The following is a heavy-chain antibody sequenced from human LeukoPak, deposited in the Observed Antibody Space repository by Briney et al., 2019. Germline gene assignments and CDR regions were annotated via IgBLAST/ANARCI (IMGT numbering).Heavy chain of an antibody. J-gene: IGHJ5*02. CDR2: IHIGGST. CDR1: GGSISSSAYH. CDR3: ARAPLIYYYGSGPPGNP. D-gene: IGHD3-10*01. V-gene: IGHV4-39*07. Sequence: SETLSLTCTASGGSISSSAYHWGWIRQPPGKGLEWIGSIHIGGSTYHNPSLKSRVTISVDTPKNQFSLKLSSVTAADTAVYYCARAPLIYYYGSGPPGNPWGQGTLVTVSS.